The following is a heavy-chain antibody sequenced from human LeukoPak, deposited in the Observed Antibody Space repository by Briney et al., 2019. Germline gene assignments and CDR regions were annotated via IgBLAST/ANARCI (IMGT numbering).Heavy chain of an antibody. CDR1: GGSIRSYS. Sequence: SETLSLTCTVSGGSIRSYSWSWIRQPPGKGLEWIGEINHSGSTNYNPSLKSRVTISVDTSKNQFSLKLSSVTAADTAVYYCARGGSSSPRGYYYYYMDVWGKGTTVTVSS. V-gene: IGHV4-34*01. J-gene: IGHJ6*03. D-gene: IGHD6-6*01. CDR2: INHSGST. CDR3: ARGGSSSPRGYYYYYMDV.